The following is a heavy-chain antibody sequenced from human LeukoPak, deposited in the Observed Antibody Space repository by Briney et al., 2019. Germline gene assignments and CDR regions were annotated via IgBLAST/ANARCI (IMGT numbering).Heavy chain of an antibody. CDR2: ISWNSGSI. CDR1: GFTFDDYA. J-gene: IGHJ3*02. CDR3: AKDIRSSGSYLGHAFDI. D-gene: IGHD1-26*01. V-gene: IGHV3-9*01. Sequence: GGSLRLSCAASGFTFDDYAMHWVRQAPGKGLEWVSGISWNSGSIGYADSVKGRFTISRDNAKNSLYLQMNSLRAEDTALYYCAKDIRSSGSYLGHAFDIWGQGTMVTVSS.